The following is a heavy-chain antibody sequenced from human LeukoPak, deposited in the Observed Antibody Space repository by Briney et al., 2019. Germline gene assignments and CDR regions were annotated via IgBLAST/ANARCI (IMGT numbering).Heavy chain of an antibody. V-gene: IGHV4-61*05. CDR3: ARVGFLRDRQQLAFDY. D-gene: IGHD6-13*01. CDR2: IYYSGST. J-gene: IGHJ4*02. Sequence: PSETLSLTCTVSGGSISSSSYYWGWIRQPPGKGLEWIGYIYYSGSTNYNPSLKSRVTISVDTSKNQFSLKLSSVTAADTAVYYCARVGFLRDRQQLAFDYWGQGTLVTVSS. CDR1: GGSISSSSYY.